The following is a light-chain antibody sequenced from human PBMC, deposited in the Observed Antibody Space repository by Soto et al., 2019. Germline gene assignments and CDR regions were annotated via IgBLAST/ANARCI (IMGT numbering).Light chain of an antibody. CDR1: QSRGSNF. CDR2: ASS. Sequence: ENVLTQSPGTLSLSPLERATLSCKTSQSRGSNFLAWYQHTPAPAPRLLIYASSNRATGIPDRFSGSASGTDFTLTLNRLEPEDFAVYYCLLYGISHHFGPGTRLEIK. CDR3: LLYGISHH. V-gene: IGKV3-20*01. J-gene: IGKJ5*01.